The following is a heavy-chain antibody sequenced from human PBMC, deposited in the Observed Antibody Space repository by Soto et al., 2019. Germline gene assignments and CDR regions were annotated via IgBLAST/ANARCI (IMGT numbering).Heavy chain of an antibody. J-gene: IGHJ6*02. D-gene: IGHD5-18*01. V-gene: IGHV5-51*04. Sequence: KGLQWMVIIYPGESDSRYRTSCQGLVTISADKHISTAYLQWSSLKASDSAMYYCVRYSMGTGSHYYYYGMDIWGQGTMVTVSS. CDR3: VRYSMGTGSHYYYYGMDI. CDR2: IYPGESDS.